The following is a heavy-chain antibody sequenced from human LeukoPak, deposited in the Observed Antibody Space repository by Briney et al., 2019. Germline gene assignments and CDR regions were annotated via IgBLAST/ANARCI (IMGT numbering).Heavy chain of an antibody. V-gene: IGHV4-38-2*02. CDR2: VSHSGIT. J-gene: IGHJ5*02. CDR3: ARLVIP. D-gene: IGHD3-10*01. Sequence: PSETLSLTCTVSGFSISSDYYWGWIRQPPGKGLEWLGSVSHSGITYYNSSLNSRVTISVDTSKNQFSQKVNSVTAADTAVYYCARLVIPWGQGILVTVSS. CDR1: GFSISSDYY.